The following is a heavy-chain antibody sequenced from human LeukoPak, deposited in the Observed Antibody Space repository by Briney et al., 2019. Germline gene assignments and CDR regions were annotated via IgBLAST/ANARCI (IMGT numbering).Heavy chain of an antibody. CDR3: ARHLQYYGSGSFYPYYYYGMDV. J-gene: IGHJ6*02. D-gene: IGHD3-10*01. Sequence: PSETLSLTCTVSGGSISSYYWSWIRQSPGKGLEWIGYIHDSGSTNYNPSLESRVTISVDTSKNQFSLKLSSVTAADTAVYYCARHLQYYGSGSFYPYYYYGMDVWGQGTTVTVSS. CDR1: GGSISSYY. V-gene: IGHV4-59*08. CDR2: IHDSGST.